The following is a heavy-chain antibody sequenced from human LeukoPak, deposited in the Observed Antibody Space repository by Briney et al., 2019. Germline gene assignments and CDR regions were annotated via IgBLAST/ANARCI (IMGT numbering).Heavy chain of an antibody. D-gene: IGHD2-21*02. CDR3: ARGVFYVGGDCYVTY. CDR1: GGSFSPYY. Sequence: SETLSLTCAVYGGSFSPYYWSWIRQPPGKGLEWIGEINHSGSTNYNPSLKSRVTISVDTSKNQFSLRLSSVTAAETALYYCARGVFYVGGDCYVTYGGQGTLVTVSS. V-gene: IGHV4-34*01. J-gene: IGHJ4*02. CDR2: INHSGST.